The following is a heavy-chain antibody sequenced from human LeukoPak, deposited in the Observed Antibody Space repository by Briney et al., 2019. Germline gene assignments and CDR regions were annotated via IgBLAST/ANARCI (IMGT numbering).Heavy chain of an antibody. D-gene: IGHD6-13*01. J-gene: IGHJ4*02. V-gene: IGHV3-7*01. CDR1: GFTFSSYA. CDR2: IKFGGSER. CDR3: AEGTVAASVY. Sequence: PGGSLRLSCAASGFTFSSYAMSWVRQAPGKGLEWVANIKFGGSERYVVDSVKGRFTISRDDAKNSLYLHMNSLRAEDTAVYYCAEGTVAASVYWGQGTLVTVSS.